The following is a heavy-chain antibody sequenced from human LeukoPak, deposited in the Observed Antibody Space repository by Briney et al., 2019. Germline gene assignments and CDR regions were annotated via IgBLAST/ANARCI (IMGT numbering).Heavy chain of an antibody. Sequence: PSETLSLTCTVSGGSISSYYWSWIRQPPGKGLEWIGHIYYSGSTNYNPSPKSRFTISVDTSKNQFSLKLSSVTAADTAVYYCARAQLLWFGGPYDYWGQGTLVTVSS. D-gene: IGHD3-10*01. CDR2: IYYSGST. V-gene: IGHV4-59*01. CDR3: ARAQLLWFGGPYDY. J-gene: IGHJ4*02. CDR1: GGSISSYY.